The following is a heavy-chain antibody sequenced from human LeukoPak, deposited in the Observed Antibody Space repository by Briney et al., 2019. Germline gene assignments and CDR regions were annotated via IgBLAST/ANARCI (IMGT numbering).Heavy chain of an antibody. V-gene: IGHV3-48*04. CDR3: AKDWLGLGITIFRYQRGYFDY. CDR1: GFTFSSYS. J-gene: IGHJ4*02. CDR2: ISSSSSTI. D-gene: IGHD3-3*01. Sequence: QPGGSLRLSCAASGFTFSSYSMNWVRQAPGKGLEWVSYISSSSSTIYYADSVKGRFTISRDNAKNSLYLQMNSLRAEDTAVYYCAKDWLGLGITIFRYQRGYFDYWGQGTLVTVSS.